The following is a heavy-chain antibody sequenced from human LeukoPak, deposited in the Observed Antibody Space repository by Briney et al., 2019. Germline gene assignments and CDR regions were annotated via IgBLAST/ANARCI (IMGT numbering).Heavy chain of an antibody. CDR2: TYYRSRWYN. Sequence: SQTLSLTCANSGDSVSSNSAAWNWIRQSPSRGLEWLGRTYYRSRWYNDYVVSVRSRITINPDTAKNQFSLHLNSVTPEDTAVYYCAREDTTGYYSAFDYWGQGTLVTVSS. D-gene: IGHD3-22*01. CDR3: AREDTTGYYSAFDY. V-gene: IGHV6-1*01. J-gene: IGHJ4*02. CDR1: GDSVSSNSAA.